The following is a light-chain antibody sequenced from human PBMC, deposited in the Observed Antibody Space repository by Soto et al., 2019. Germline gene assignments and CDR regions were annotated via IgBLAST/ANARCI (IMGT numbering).Light chain of an antibody. CDR2: AAS. V-gene: IGKV1-39*01. J-gene: IGKJ2*01. Sequence: DIQMTQSPSSLSASVGDRVTITCRASQSMNSYLNWYQQKPGKAPNLLIYAASSLQSGDPSRFSGSGSGTDFTLTISSLQPEDFATYYCQQSYSTLYTFGQGTQLEIK. CDR3: QQSYSTLYT. CDR1: QSMNSY.